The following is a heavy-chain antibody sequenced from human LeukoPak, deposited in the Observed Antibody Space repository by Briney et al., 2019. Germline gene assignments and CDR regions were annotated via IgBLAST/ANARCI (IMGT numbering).Heavy chain of an antibody. D-gene: IGHD3-3*01. J-gene: IGHJ4*02. CDR1: GGSLSSYY. Sequence: PETLSLTCTVSGGSLSSYYWSWIRQPPGKGLEWIGYIYYSGSTNYNPSLKSRVTISVDTSKNQFSLKLSSVTAADTAVYYCARVRDDFWSGPSAYFDYWGQGTLVTVSS. CDR2: IYYSGST. CDR3: ARVRDDFWSGPSAYFDY. V-gene: IGHV4-59*01.